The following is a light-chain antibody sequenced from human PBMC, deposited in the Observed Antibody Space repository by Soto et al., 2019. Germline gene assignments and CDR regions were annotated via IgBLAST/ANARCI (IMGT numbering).Light chain of an antibody. J-gene: IGKJ1*01. CDR3: QQYYTYWT. CDR2: DAS. Sequence: DIQMTQSPSALSASVGDRVTITFRASQSINTRLAWYHQKPGKAPNLLIYDASNLESGVPSRFSGSGYGTEFTLTISSLQPDDSATYYCQQYYTYWTFGQGTKVDIK. CDR1: QSINTR. V-gene: IGKV1-5*01.